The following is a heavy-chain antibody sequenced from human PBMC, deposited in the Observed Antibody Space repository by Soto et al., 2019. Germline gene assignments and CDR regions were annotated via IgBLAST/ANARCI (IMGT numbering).Heavy chain of an antibody. CDR3: ARGGDIVLVQTAISGFDP. V-gene: IGHV1-69*12. J-gene: IGHJ5*02. Sequence: QVQLVQSGAEVKKPGSSVKVSCKASGGTFSSYAISWVRQAPGQGLEWMGGIIPIFGTANYAQKFQGRVTITADESTSTAYMELSSLRSEDTAVYYCARGGDIVLVQTAISGFDPWGQGTLVTVSS. D-gene: IGHD2-2*01. CDR1: GGTFSSYA. CDR2: IIPIFGTA.